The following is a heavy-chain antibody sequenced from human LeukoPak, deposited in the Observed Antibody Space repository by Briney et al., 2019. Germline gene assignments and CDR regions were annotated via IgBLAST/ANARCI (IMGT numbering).Heavy chain of an antibody. V-gene: IGHV4-59*01. CDR3: AREGGTQYYYDSSGYYYVGNWFDP. D-gene: IGHD3-22*01. CDR2: IYYSGST. Sequence: SETLSLTCTVSGGSISSYYWSWIRQPPGKGLEWIGYIYYSGSTNYNPSLKSRVTISVDTSKNQFSLKLSSVTAADTAVYYCAREGGTQYYYDSSGYYYVGNWFDPWGQGTLVTVSS. CDR1: GGSISSYY. J-gene: IGHJ5*02.